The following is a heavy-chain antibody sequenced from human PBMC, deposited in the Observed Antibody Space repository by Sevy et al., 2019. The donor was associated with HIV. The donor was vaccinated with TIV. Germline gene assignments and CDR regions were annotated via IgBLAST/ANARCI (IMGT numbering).Heavy chain of an antibody. CDR1: GYSFTNYW. D-gene: IGHD6-13*01. J-gene: IGHJ6*02. V-gene: IGHV5-51*01. CDR2: IYPGDSDT. Sequence: RGESLKISCQGSGYSFTNYWIAWVRQMPGKGLEWMGIIYPGDSDTRYSPSFQGQVTISADKSISTAFLQWTSLKASDTAMYYCARATAGTAPHYYYYTMSIWGQGTTVTVSS. CDR3: ARATAGTAPHYYYYTMSI.